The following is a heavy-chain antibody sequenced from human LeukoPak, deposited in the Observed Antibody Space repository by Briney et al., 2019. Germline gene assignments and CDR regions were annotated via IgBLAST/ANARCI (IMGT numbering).Heavy chain of an antibody. CDR1: GYTLTELS. Sequence: ASVKVSCKVSGYTLTELSMHWVLQAPGKGLEWMGGFDPEDGETIYAQKFQGRVTMTEDTSTDTAYMELSSLRSEDTAVYYCATWYSYGYYFDYWGQGTLVTVSS. CDR3: ATWYSYGYYFDY. CDR2: FDPEDGET. D-gene: IGHD5-18*01. V-gene: IGHV1-24*01. J-gene: IGHJ4*02.